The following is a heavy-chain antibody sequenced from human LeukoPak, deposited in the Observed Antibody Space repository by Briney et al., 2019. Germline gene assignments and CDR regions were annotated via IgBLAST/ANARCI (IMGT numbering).Heavy chain of an antibody. CDR2: ISSSSSYI. Sequence: TGGSLRLSCAASGFTFSSYSMNWVRQAPGKGLEWVSSISSSSSYIYYADSVKGRFTISRDNAKNSLYLQMNSLRAEDTAVYYCARDVMDYFDYWGQGTLVTVSS. D-gene: IGHD2-8*01. V-gene: IGHV3-21*01. CDR1: GFTFSSYS. CDR3: ARDVMDYFDY. J-gene: IGHJ4*02.